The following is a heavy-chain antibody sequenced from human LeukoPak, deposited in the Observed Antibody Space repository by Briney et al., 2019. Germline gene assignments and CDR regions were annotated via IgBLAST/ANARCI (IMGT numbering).Heavy chain of an antibody. CDR3: ASSRDYDYVWGSYRYDY. CDR2: IKQDGSEK. V-gene: IGHV3-7*01. Sequence: GGSLRLSCAASGFTFSSYWMSWVRQAPGKGLEWVANIKQDGSEKYYVDSVKGRFTISRDNAKNSLYLQMNSLRAEDTAVYYCASSRDYDYVWGSYRYDYWGQGTLVTVSS. J-gene: IGHJ4*02. CDR1: GFTFSSYW. D-gene: IGHD3-16*02.